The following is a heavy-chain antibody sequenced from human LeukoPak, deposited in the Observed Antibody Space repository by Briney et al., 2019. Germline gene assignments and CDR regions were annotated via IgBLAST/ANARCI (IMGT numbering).Heavy chain of an antibody. Sequence: PSETLSLTCTVSGGSISSSSYYWGWIRQHPGKGLEWIGHIYDSESSFSNPSLKSRVTISVDTSKNHFSLKLSSVTAADTAVYYCARSLQVAGRIYDSWGQGTLVTVSS. CDR3: ARSLQVAGRIYDS. J-gene: IGHJ4*02. V-gene: IGHV4-39*07. CDR2: IYDSESS. CDR1: GGSISSSSYY. D-gene: IGHD6-19*01.